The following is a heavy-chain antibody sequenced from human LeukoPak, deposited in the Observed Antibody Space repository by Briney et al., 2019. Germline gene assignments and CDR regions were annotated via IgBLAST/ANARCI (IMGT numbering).Heavy chain of an antibody. V-gene: IGHV3-15*01. Sequence: PGGSLRLSCGASGITLSDFWFSWVRQAPGKGLEWVARIKAKIHGETIDYAATVRGRFIISRDDSRNTVYLQMNSLKFEDTVMYYCTRRSTIWGRGSRVTVSS. J-gene: IGHJ4*02. CDR3: TRRSTI. D-gene: IGHD5-24*01. CDR2: IKAKIHGETI. CDR1: GITLSDFW.